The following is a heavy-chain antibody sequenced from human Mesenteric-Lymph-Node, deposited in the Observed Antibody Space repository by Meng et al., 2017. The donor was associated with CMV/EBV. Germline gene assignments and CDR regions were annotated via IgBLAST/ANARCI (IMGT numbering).Heavy chain of an antibody. Sequence: GGSLRLSCAASGFTFSNAWMSWVRQAPGKGLEWVGRIKSKTDGGTTDYAAPVKGRFTISRDNSKNTLYLQMNSLRVEDTAVYYCARDYDRPHADDAFDIWGQGTMVTVSS. CDR2: IKSKTDGGTT. J-gene: IGHJ3*02. V-gene: IGHV3-15*01. CDR3: ARDYDRPHADDAFDI. CDR1: GFTFSNAW. D-gene: IGHD3-22*01.